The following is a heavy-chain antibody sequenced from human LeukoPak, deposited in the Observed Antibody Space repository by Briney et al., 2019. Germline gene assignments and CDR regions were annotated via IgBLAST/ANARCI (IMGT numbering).Heavy chain of an antibody. Sequence: GRSLRLSCAASGFTFSSYAMHWVRQAPGKGLEWVAVISYDGSNKYYADSVKGRFTISRDNSKNTLYLQMNSLRAEDTAVYYCARVLLGLDYWGQGTLVAVSS. D-gene: IGHD3-16*01. J-gene: IGHJ4*02. CDR1: GFTFSSYA. CDR3: ARVLLGLDY. V-gene: IGHV3-30-3*01. CDR2: ISYDGSNK.